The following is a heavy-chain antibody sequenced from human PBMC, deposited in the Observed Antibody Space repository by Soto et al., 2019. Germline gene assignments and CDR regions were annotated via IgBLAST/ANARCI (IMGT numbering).Heavy chain of an antibody. D-gene: IGHD2-15*01. CDR3: ARSFRPIVVVVAAYFDY. V-gene: IGHV4-34*01. CDR2: INHSGST. J-gene: IGHJ4*02. Sequence: PSETLSLTCAVYGGSFSGYYWSWIRQPPGKGLEWIGEINHSGSTNYNPSLKSRVTISVDTSKNQFSLKLSSVTAADTAVYYCARSFRPIVVVVAAYFDYWGQGTLVTVSS. CDR1: GGSFSGYY.